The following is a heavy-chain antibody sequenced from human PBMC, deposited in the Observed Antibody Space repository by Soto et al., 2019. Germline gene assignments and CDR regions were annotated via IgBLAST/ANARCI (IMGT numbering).Heavy chain of an antibody. CDR2: ISSSSSYI. CDR3: ARVSLMEMVYAADYYYGMDV. V-gene: IGHV3-21*01. Sequence: PGGSLRLSCAASGFTFSSYSMNWVRQAPGKGLEWVSSISSSSSYIYYADSVKGRFTISRDNAKNSLYLQMNSLRAEDTAVYYCARVSLMEMVYAADYYYGMDVWGQGTTVTGSS. J-gene: IGHJ6*02. D-gene: IGHD2-8*01. CDR1: GFTFSSYS.